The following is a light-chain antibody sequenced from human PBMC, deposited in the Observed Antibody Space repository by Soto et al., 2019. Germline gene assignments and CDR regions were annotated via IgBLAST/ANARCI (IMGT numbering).Light chain of an antibody. CDR3: QQSYSTPRT. J-gene: IGKJ1*01. Sequence: DIQMTQSPSSLSASVGDRVTITCRASQTINTYLNWYQQKPGKAHKLLIYAASTLQSGVPSRFSGSGSGTDFTLTISCLQPEDFVTYYCQQSYSTPRTFDQGTKVEIK. CDR2: AAS. V-gene: IGKV1-39*01. CDR1: QTINTY.